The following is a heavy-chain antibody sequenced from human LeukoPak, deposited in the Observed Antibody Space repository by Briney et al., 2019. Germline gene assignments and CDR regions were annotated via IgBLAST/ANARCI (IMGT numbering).Heavy chain of an antibody. Sequence: SETLPLTCTVSGGSISSSSYYWGWIRQPPGKGLEWIGSIYYSGSTYYNPSLKSRVTISVDTSKNQFSLKLSSVTAADTAVYYCARDLWFGELHPGYYYGMDVWGQGTTVTVSS. CDR1: GGSISSSSYY. J-gene: IGHJ6*02. CDR2: IYYSGST. D-gene: IGHD3-10*01. CDR3: ARDLWFGELHPGYYYGMDV. V-gene: IGHV4-39*07.